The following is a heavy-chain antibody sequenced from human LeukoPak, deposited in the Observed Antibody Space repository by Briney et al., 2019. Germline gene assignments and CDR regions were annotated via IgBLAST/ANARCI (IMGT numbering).Heavy chain of an antibody. J-gene: IGHJ4*02. CDR3: ARGERAWPLDY. CDR2: ISAYTGNT. V-gene: IGHV1-18*01. Sequence: GASVKVSCKASGYAFIDFAISWVRQAPGQGLEWMGWISAYTGNTNYAQTLQGRVTMTTDTSTATAYMELGSLRSDGTAIYYCARGERAWPLDYWGQGTLVTVSS. CDR1: GYAFIDFA. D-gene: IGHD1-26*01.